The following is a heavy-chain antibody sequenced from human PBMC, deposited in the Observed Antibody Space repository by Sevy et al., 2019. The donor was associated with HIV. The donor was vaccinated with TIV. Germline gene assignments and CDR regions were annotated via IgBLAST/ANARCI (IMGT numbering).Heavy chain of an antibody. V-gene: IGHV3-21*01. CDR2: ISSSSSDI. CDR3: AREEYYYDSSGYRKTGDAFDI. Sequence: GGSLRLSCAASGFTFSSYSMNWVRQAPGKGLEWVSSISSSSSDIYYADSVKGRFTISRDNAKNSLYLQMNSLRAEDTAVYYCAREEYYYDSSGYRKTGDAFDIWGQGTMVTVSS. J-gene: IGHJ3*02. D-gene: IGHD3-22*01. CDR1: GFTFSSYS.